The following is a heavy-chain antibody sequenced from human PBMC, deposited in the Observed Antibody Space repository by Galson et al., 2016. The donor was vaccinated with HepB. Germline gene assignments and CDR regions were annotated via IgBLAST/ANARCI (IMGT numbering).Heavy chain of an antibody. J-gene: IGHJ5*02. CDR2: ISTGGETI. V-gene: IGHV3-11*01. CDR1: GFTFSDNY. CDR3: ARDTKSDILTGFNWLDL. Sequence: SLRLSCAASGFTFSDNYMTWIRQAPGKGLEWTSYISTGGETIYYADSVKGRFTTSRDNATSSLYLQMNSLRADDTALYYCARDTKSDILTGFNWLDLWGQGARVTVSS. D-gene: IGHD3-9*01.